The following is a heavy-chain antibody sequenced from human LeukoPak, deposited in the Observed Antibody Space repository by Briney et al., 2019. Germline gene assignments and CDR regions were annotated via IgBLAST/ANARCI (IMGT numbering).Heavy chain of an antibody. CDR2: ISYDGSNK. J-gene: IGHJ4*02. CDR3: AKDRDILTGYLDY. V-gene: IGHV3-30*18. CDR1: GFTFSTYW. Sequence: GGSLRLSCAASGFTFSTYWVHWVRQAPGKGLEWVAVISYDGSNKYYVDSVKGRFTISKDNSKNTLYLQMNSLRAEDTAVYYCAKDRDILTGYLDYWGQGTLVTVSS. D-gene: IGHD3-9*01.